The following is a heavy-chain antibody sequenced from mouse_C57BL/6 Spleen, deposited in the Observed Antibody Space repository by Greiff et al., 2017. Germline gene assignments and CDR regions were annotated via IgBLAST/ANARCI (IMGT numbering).Heavy chain of an antibody. J-gene: IGHJ4*01. Sequence: QVQLQQPGAELVRPGTSVKLSCKASGYTFTSYWMHWVKQRPGQGLEWIGVIDPSDSYTNYNQKFKGKATLTVDTSSSTAYMQLSSLTSEDSAVYYCASSPHYYGSTYAMDYWGQGTSVTVSS. D-gene: IGHD1-1*01. CDR1: GYTFTSYW. CDR2: IDPSDSYT. V-gene: IGHV1-59*01. CDR3: ASSPHYYGSTYAMDY.